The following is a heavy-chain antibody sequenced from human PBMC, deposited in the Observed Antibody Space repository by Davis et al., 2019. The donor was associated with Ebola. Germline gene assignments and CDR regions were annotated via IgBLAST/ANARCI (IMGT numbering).Heavy chain of an antibody. CDR3: ARPVSPGYTYGYYYYDMDV. CDR1: GDSIRSNW. Sequence: SETLSLTCAVSGDSIRSNWWSWVRQPPGKGLEWIGSIYNSGSTYYNPSLESRVTISVDTSKNQLSLKLTSVTATDTAVYYCARPVSPGYTYGYYYYDMDVWGQGTTVTVSS. J-gene: IGHJ6*02. V-gene: IGHV4-39*01. CDR2: IYNSGST. D-gene: IGHD5-18*01.